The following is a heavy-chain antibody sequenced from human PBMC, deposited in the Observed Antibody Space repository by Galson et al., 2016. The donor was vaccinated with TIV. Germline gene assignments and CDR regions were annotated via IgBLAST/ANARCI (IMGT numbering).Heavy chain of an antibody. Sequence: ETLSLTCPVSGGPINSNTYYWGWIRQSPGKGLEGIANMYYSGSTNYNPSLQSRVTISLDTYKNQVSLKLNSVTAADTAVYYCVRKSYDWNSVGYYFDYWGQGALVTVSS. V-gene: IGHV4-39*07. CDR1: GGPINSNTYY. CDR3: VRKSYDWNSVGYYFDY. CDR2: MYYSGST. J-gene: IGHJ4*02. D-gene: IGHD1-7*01.